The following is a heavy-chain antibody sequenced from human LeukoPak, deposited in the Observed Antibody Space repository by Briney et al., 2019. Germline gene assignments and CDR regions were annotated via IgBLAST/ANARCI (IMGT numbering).Heavy chain of an antibody. CDR1: GYTFTSYY. CDR2: INPSGGST. J-gene: IGHJ6*03. CDR3: ASELMKVVPAAPERYYYYMDV. V-gene: IGHV1-46*01. Sequence: GASVKVSCKASGYTFTSYYMHWVRQAPGQGLEWMGIINPSGGSTSYAQKFQGRVTMTRDMSTSTVYMELSSLRSEDTAVYYCASELMKVVPAAPERYYYYMDVWGKGTTVTVSS. D-gene: IGHD2-2*01.